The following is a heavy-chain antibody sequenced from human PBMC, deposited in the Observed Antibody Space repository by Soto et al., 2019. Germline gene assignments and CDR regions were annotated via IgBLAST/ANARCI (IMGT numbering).Heavy chain of an antibody. D-gene: IGHD6-6*01. V-gene: IGHV4-59*01. Sequence: KPSETLSLTCRVSGGSMSGYHWSWIRQAPGKGLEWIGYVYYTGSTNYNPSLQSRVTISVDTSNKQFSLSLRLVTAADTAVYFCARSIAVPSSHIDHWGQGIRVTVSS. CDR3: ARSIAVPSSHIDH. CDR2: VYYTGST. CDR1: GGSMSGYH. J-gene: IGHJ4*02.